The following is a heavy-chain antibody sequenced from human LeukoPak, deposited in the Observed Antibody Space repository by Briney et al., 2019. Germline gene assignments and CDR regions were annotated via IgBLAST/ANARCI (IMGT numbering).Heavy chain of an antibody. CDR2: ISGSGHTT. D-gene: IGHD1-1*01. CDR1: GFTFTSSA. Sequence: PGGSLRLSCAASGFTFTSSAMSWVRQAPGKGLEWVSVISGSGHTTDYADSVKGRFTVSRDNSKNTLYLQMNSLRADDTAVYYCARDWALDSWGQGTLVTVSS. CDR3: ARDWALDS. V-gene: IGHV3-23*01. J-gene: IGHJ4*02.